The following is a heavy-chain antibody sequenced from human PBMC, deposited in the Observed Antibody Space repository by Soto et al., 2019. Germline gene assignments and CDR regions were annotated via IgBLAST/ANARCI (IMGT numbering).Heavy chain of an antibody. CDR1: EFTFSTYS. CDR2: ISSSSSYI. V-gene: IGHV3-21*01. D-gene: IGHD3-22*01. Sequence: EVQLVESGGGLVKPGGSLRLSCAASEFTFSTYSMNWVRHAPGKGLEWVSSISSSSSYIYYADSVKGRFTISRDNAKNSLYLQMNSLRAEDTAVYYCARVVDYYDPYYYYGMDVWGQGTTVTVSS. J-gene: IGHJ6*02. CDR3: ARVVDYYDPYYYYGMDV.